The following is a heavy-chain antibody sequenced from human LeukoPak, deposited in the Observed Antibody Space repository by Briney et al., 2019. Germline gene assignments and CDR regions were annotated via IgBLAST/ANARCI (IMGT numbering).Heavy chain of an antibody. V-gene: IGHV3-23*01. CDR2: ISGGGGST. J-gene: IGHJ4*02. Sequence: PGGSLRLSCAASGFTFSSYAMSWVRQAPGKGLEWVSGISGGGGSTYYADSVKGRFTISRDNSKNTLYLQMNSLRAEDTAVYHCADLLGVPAASDFDYWGQGTLVTVSS. D-gene: IGHD2-2*01. CDR1: GFTFSSYA. CDR3: ADLLGVPAASDFDY.